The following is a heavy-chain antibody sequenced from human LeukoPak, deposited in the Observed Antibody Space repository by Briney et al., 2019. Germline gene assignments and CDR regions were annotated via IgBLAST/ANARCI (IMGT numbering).Heavy chain of an antibody. J-gene: IGHJ3*02. CDR3: ARDDAFDI. CDR1: SGSISSYK. V-gene: IGHV4-4*07. CDR2: IYPSGGT. Sequence: PSETLSLTCTVASGSISSYKWSWIRQPAGKGLEWIGRIYPSGGTNYNPSLKSRVTMSVDTSKNQFSLKLRSVTAADTAVYYCARDDAFDIWGQGTMVTVSS.